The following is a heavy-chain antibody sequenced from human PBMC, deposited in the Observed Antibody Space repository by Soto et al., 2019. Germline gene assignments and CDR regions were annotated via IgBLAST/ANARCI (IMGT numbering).Heavy chain of an antibody. D-gene: IGHD5-12*01. V-gene: IGHV4-39*01. CDR3: ARHEIGDSRVDIVATITGWFDP. CDR2: IYYSGST. Sequence: TSETLSLTCTVSGGSISSSSYYWGWIRQPPGKGLEWIGSIYYSGSTYYNPSLKSRVTISIDTSKNQFSLKLSSVTAADTAVYYCARHEIGDSRVDIVATITGWFDPWGQGTLVTVSS. J-gene: IGHJ5*02. CDR1: GGSISSSSYY.